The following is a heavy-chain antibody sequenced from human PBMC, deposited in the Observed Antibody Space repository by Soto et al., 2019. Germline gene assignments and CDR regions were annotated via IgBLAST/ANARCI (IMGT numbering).Heavy chain of an antibody. J-gene: IGHJ3*02. V-gene: IGHV4-59*01. CDR3: ARGLDYAPDALDI. D-gene: IGHD3-16*01. CDR1: GGSISSYY. CDR2: IYYSGST. Sequence: SETLSLTCTVSGGSISSYYWNWIRQPPGKGLEWIGSIYYSGSTNYNPSLKRRVTISLDTSKNQFSLKLTSVTAADTAVYYCARGLDYAPDALDIWGQGRLVTVSS.